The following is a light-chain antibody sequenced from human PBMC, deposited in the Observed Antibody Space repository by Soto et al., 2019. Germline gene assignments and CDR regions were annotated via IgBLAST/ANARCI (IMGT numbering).Light chain of an antibody. Sequence: QSVLTQSPSVSAAPGQKVTISCSGSSSNIGNNYVSWYQQLPGTAPKLLIYDNNKRPSGIPDRFSGSKSGTSGTLDITGLQTGDEADYYCATWDASLPGEVFGGGTKVNVL. CDR3: ATWDASLPGEV. CDR1: SSNIGNNY. V-gene: IGLV1-51*01. J-gene: IGLJ2*01. CDR2: DNN.